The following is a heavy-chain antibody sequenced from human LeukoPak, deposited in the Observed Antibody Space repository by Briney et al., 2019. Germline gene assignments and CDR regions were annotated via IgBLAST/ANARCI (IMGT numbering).Heavy chain of an antibody. CDR3: ARVELGYCSSTSCYTPYYFDY. Sequence: SVKVSCKASGGTFSSYTISWVRQAPGRGLEWMGRIIPILGMANYAQKFQGRVTITADKSTSTAYMELSSLRSEDTAVYYCARVELGYCSSTSCYTPYYFDYWGQGTLVTVSS. CDR2: IIPILGMA. V-gene: IGHV1-69*02. D-gene: IGHD2-2*02. CDR1: GGTFSSYT. J-gene: IGHJ4*02.